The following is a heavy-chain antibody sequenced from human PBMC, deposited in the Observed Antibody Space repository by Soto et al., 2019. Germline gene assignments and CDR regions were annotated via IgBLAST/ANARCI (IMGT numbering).Heavy chain of an antibody. CDR1: GDSVSSNNAA. CDR2: TYYRSKWYN. D-gene: IGHD6-6*01. J-gene: IGHJ5*02. CDR3: ARTLSSSAENWFDP. V-gene: IGHV6-1*01. Sequence: SQTLSLTCAISGDSVSSNNAAWNWIRQSPSRGLEWLGRTYYRSKWYNDYAVSVKSRITINPDTSKNQFSLQLNSVTPEDTAVYFCARTLSSSAENWFDPWGQGTLVTVSS.